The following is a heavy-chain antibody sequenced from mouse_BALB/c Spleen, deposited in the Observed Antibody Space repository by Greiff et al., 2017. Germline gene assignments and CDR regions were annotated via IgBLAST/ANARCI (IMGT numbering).Heavy chain of an antibody. D-gene: IGHD2-4*01. V-gene: IGHV5-6*01. CDR2: ISSGGSYT. CDR3: ARHVDYDVAWFAY. CDR1: GFTFSSYG. Sequence: EVHLVESGGDLVKPGGSLKLSCAASGFTFSSYGMSWVRQTPDKRLEWVATISSGGSYTYYPDSVKGRFTISRDNAKNTLYLQMSSLKSEDTAMYYCARHVDYDVAWFAYWGQGTLVTVSA. J-gene: IGHJ3*01.